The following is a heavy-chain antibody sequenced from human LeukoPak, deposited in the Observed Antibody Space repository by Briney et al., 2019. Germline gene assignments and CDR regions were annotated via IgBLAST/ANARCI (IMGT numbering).Heavy chain of an antibody. D-gene: IGHD2-21*01. Sequence: PGGSLRLSCAASGFTFSSYAMSWVRQAPGKGLVWVSRINSDGSSTSYADSVKGRFTISRDNSKNKVYVQMNSLRAEDTAVYYCAKDGGDWGYMDVWGKGTTVTVSS. CDR1: GFTFSSYA. J-gene: IGHJ6*03. V-gene: IGHV3-23*01. CDR2: INSDGSST. CDR3: AKDGGDWGYMDV.